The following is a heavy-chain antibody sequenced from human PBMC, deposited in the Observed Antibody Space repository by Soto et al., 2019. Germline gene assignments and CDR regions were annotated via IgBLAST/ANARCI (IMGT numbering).Heavy chain of an antibody. Sequence: PGGSLRLSCAASGVPFSIYSIYWVRQSPGKGLEWVSGISVSGSGTYYADSVKGRFTISRDNSKNTLYLQMNSLRAEDTAVYYCAKGSSGYDDTFDYWVQGTLVTLYS. CDR1: GVPFSIYS. V-gene: IGHV3-23*01. CDR3: AKGSSGYDDTFDY. D-gene: IGHD3-22*01. J-gene: IGHJ4*02. CDR2: ISVSGSGT.